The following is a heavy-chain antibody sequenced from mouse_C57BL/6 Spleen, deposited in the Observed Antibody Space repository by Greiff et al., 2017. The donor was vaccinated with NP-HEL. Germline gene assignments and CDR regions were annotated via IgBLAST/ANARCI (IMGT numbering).Heavy chain of an antibody. V-gene: IGHV1-53*01. D-gene: IGHD1-1*01. CDR1: GSTFTSYW. CDR3: ARRDLSGSSWD. CDR2: INPSNGGT. Sequence: QVQLQQPGTELVKPGASVKLSCKASGSTFTSYWMHWVKQRPGQALEWIGNINPSNGGTTSNENFQSKATLTVYTSSRTAYMQLSSLTSEDSSVYYCARRDLSGSSWDWGPGTTLTAAS. J-gene: IGHJ2*01.